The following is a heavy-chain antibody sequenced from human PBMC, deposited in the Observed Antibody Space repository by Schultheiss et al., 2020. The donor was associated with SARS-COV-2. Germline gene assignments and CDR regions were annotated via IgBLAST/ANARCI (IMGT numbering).Heavy chain of an antibody. Sequence: SQTLSLTCTVSGGSISSGGYYWSWIRQPPGKGLEWIGEINPSESTNYNPSLKSRLTISVDTSKNQISLKLTSVTAADTAVYYCARDRTGQVDYFDYWGQGTLVTVSS. J-gene: IGHJ4*02. CDR2: INPSEST. CDR1: GGSISSGGYY. D-gene: IGHD1-14*01. V-gene: IGHV4-39*07. CDR3: ARDRTGQVDYFDY.